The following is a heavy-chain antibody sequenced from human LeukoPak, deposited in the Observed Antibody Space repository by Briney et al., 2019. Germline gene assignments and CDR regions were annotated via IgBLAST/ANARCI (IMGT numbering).Heavy chain of an antibody. V-gene: IGHV1-46*01. CDR3: ARLLGHYDYVWGSYRPLDY. D-gene: IGHD3-16*02. CDR1: GYTFTSYY. Sequence: GASVRVSCKASGYTFTSYYMHWVRQAPGQGLEWMGIINPSGGSTSYAQKFQGRVTMTRDMSTSTVYMELSSLRSEDTAVYYCARLLGHYDYVWGSYRPLDYWGQGTLVTVSS. J-gene: IGHJ4*02. CDR2: INPSGGST.